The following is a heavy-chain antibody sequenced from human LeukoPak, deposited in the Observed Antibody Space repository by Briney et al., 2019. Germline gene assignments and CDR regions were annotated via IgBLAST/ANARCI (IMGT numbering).Heavy chain of an antibody. CDR2: IKQAGSEK. D-gene: IGHD6-13*01. V-gene: IGHV3-7*01. Sequence: GGSLRLSCVASRFPFSSHWMSWVRQAPGKGLEWVANIKQAGSEKYYVDSVKGRFTISRDNAKNSLHLQMNSLRVEDTAVYYCARDRTSRWFGPLDYWGQGTPVTVYS. CDR3: ARDRTSRWFGPLDY. J-gene: IGHJ4*02. CDR1: RFPFSSHW.